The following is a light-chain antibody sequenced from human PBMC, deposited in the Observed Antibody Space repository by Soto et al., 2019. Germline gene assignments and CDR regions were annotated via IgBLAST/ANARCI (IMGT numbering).Light chain of an antibody. CDR3: QHYDNWPPST. V-gene: IGKV3-15*01. CDR1: QSVGSS. J-gene: IGKJ2*01. Sequence: EIVMTQSPDTLPVSPGERATLSCRASQSVGSSLAWYQQKPGQPARLLIYGASTRATGVPARFSGSGSGTEFTLTITSLQSEDFSVYYWQHYDNWPPSTFVQEIKVDIK. CDR2: GAS.